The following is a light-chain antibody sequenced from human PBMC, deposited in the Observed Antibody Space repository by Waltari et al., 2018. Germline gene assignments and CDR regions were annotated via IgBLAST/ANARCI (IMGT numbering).Light chain of an antibody. CDR3: KQYYISPLT. CDR2: GAS. CDR1: QKVRTTY. V-gene: IGKV3-20*01. Sequence: ASLSCGASQKVRTTYLDRYEQTPGQAPTLRIYGASSRATGFPGRFSGSGSATDFSLPLSRLEPEDFAVYYCKQYYISPLTFGGGTKVEIE. J-gene: IGKJ4*01.